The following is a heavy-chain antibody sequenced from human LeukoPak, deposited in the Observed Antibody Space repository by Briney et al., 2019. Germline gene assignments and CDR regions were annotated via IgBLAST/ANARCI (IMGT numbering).Heavy chain of an antibody. CDR2: IIPIFGTA. J-gene: IGHJ4*02. CDR3: ARSTDLIVGATYFDY. V-gene: IGHV1-69*13. D-gene: IGHD1-26*01. CDR1: GGTFSSYA. Sequence: SVKVSCKASGGTFSSYAISWVRQSPGQGLEWMGGIIPIFGTANYAQKFQGRVTITADESTSTAYMELSSLRSEDTAVYYCARSTDLIVGATYFDYWGQGTLVTVSS.